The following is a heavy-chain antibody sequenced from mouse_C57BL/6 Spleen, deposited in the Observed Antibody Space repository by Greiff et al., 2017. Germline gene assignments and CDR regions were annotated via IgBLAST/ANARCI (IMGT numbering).Heavy chain of an antibody. CDR1: GYTFTSYW. Sequence: VQLQQPGAELVKPGASVKLSCKASGYTFTSYWMHWVKQRPGRGLEWIGRIDPNSGGTKYNEKFKGKATLTVDKPSSTADMQLSSLTSEDSAVYYCAREEYVYYAMDYWGQGTSVTVSS. CDR2: IDPNSGGT. D-gene: IGHD5-2*01. V-gene: IGHV1-72*01. J-gene: IGHJ4*01. CDR3: AREEYVYYAMDY.